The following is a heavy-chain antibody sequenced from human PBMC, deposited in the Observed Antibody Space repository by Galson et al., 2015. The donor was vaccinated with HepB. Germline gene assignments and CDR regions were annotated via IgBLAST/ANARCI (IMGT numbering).Heavy chain of an antibody. V-gene: IGHV3-30-3*01. CDR1: GFTFSSYA. CDR2: ISYDGSNK. D-gene: IGHD3-9*01. J-gene: IGHJ4*02. CDR3: ASSKLRYFDWLLSSFDY. Sequence: SLRLSCAASGFTFSSYAMHWVRQAPGKGLEWVAVISYDGSNKYYADSVKGRFTISRDNSKNTLYLQMNSLRAEDTAVYYCASSKLRYFDWLLSSFDYWGQGTLVTVSS.